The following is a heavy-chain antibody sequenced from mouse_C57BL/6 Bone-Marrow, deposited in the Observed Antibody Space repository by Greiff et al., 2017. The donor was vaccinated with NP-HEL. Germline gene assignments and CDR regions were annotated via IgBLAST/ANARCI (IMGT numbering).Heavy chain of an antibody. CDR1: GYTFTSYW. CDR2: IHPSDSDT. CDR3: AIVYYGSSYLYFDV. D-gene: IGHD1-1*01. Sequence: QVQLQQPGAELVKPGASVKVSCKASGYTFTSYWMHWVKQRPGQGLEWIGRIHPSDSDTNYNQKFKGKATLTVDKSSSTAYMQLSSLTSEDSAVYYCAIVYYGSSYLYFDVWGTGTTVTVSS. V-gene: IGHV1-74*01. J-gene: IGHJ1*03.